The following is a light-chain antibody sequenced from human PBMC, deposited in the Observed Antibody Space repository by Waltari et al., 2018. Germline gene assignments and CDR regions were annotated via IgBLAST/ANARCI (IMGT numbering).Light chain of an antibody. CDR1: QSISKY. V-gene: IGKV3-20*01. CDR3: QNHERLPAT. Sequence: VLTQSPGTLSLSPGERATLSCRASQSISKYLVWYQQRPGHAPRLLIYAGSTRAAGIPDGFSGSGYGTDFTLTISRLEPEDFAMYYCQNHERLPATFGQGTKVEFK. CDR2: AGS. J-gene: IGKJ1*01.